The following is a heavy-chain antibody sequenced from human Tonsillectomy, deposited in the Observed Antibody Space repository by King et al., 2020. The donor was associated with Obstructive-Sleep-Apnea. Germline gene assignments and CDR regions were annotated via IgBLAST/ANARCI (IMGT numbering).Heavy chain of an antibody. D-gene: IGHD3-10*01. Sequence: VQLVESGGRLVQPGRSLRLSCAASGFTFDDYAMHWVRQAPGKGLEWVSGINWNSGRKDYADFVKGRFTISRDNAKSSLFLQMKSLTVEDTALYYCVKRTEYSSGSYDYWGQGTLVTVSS. J-gene: IGHJ4*02. V-gene: IGHV3-9*01. CDR2: INWNSGRK. CDR3: VKRTEYSSGSYDY. CDR1: GFTFDDYA.